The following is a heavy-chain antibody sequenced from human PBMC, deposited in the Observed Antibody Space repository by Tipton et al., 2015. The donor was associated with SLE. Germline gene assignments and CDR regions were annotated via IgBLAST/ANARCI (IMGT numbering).Heavy chain of an antibody. CDR3: ARGQDSSSRALGSDAFDI. CDR2: MNPNSGNT. Sequence: QSGPEVKKPGASVKVSCKASGYTFTSYDINWVRQATGQGLEWMGWMNPNSGNTGYAQKFQGRVTMTRNTSISTAYMELSSLRSEDTAVYYCARGQDSSSRALGSDAFDIWGQGTMVTVSS. J-gene: IGHJ3*02. D-gene: IGHD6-13*01. CDR1: GYTFTSYD. V-gene: IGHV1-8*02.